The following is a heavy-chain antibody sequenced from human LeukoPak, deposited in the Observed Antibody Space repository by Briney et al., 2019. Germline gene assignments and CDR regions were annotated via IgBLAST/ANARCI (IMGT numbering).Heavy chain of an antibody. Sequence: SETLSLTCSVSGASIDSHYWSWIRQSPGKGLEWIGYVFNGGSSNYNPSLNSRVTMSLDTSRAQFSLRLSSVTAADTAIYYCASRPADTTWYGVFDYWSQGTLVTVSS. J-gene: IGHJ4*02. D-gene: IGHD3-10*01. V-gene: IGHV4-59*11. CDR1: GASIDSHY. CDR3: ASRPADTTWYGVFDY. CDR2: VFNGGSS.